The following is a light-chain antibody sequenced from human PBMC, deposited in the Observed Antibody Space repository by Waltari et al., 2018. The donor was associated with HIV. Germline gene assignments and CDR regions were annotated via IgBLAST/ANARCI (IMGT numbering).Light chain of an antibody. CDR1: SSDVGGYKY. CDR3: SSYAGSNNLV. CDR2: EVS. J-gene: IGLJ1*01. Sequence: QSALTQPPSASGSPGQSVPISCTGTSSDVGGYKYVPVYQQHPGKAPKLMIDEVSKRPSGVPDRFSGSKSGNTASLTVSGLQAEDEADYYCSSYAGSNNLVFGTGTKVTVL. V-gene: IGLV2-8*01.